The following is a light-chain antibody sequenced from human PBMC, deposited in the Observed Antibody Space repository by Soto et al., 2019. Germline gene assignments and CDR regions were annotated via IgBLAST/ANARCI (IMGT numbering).Light chain of an antibody. CDR2: KAS. Sequence: DVQMTLSPTTLSGSVGDRVTITCRASQTISSWLAWYQQKPGKAPKIMIYKASTLKSGVPSRFRGSGSGTEFTLTISSLQPDDCVTYYCQQLNTFLLTVCGVAKVAIK. CDR3: QQLNTFLLT. J-gene: IGKJ4*01. CDR1: QTISSW. V-gene: IGKV1-5*03.